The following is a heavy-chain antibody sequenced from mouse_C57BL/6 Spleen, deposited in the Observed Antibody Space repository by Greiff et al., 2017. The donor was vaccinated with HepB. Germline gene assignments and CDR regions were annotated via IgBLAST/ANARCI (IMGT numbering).Heavy chain of an antibody. CDR2: INPNNGGT. Sequence: EVQLQQSGPELVKPGASVKISCKASGYTFTDYYMNWVKQSHGKSLEWIGDINPNNGGTSYNQKFKGKATLTVDKSSSTAYMELRSLTSEDSAVYYCARLGGSSPYYYAMDDWGQGTSGTVSS. CDR3: ARLGGSSPYYYAMDD. CDR1: GYTFTDYY. J-gene: IGHJ4*01. V-gene: IGHV1-26*01. D-gene: IGHD1-1*01.